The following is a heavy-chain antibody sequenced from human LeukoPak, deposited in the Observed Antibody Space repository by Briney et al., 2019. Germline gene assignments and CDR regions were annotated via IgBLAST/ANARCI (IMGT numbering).Heavy chain of an antibody. CDR1: GGSFSGYY. J-gene: IGHJ4*02. CDR3: ARGYYGDLRFDY. Sequence: SETLSLTCAVYGGSFSGYYWSWIRQPPGKGLDWIGEINHSGSTNYNPSLKSRVTISVDTSKNQFSLKLSSVTAADTAVYYCARGYYGDLRFDYWGQGTLVTVSS. V-gene: IGHV4-34*01. D-gene: IGHD4-17*01. CDR2: INHSGST.